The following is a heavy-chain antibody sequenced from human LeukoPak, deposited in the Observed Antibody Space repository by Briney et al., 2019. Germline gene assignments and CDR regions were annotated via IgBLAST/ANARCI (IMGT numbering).Heavy chain of an antibody. Sequence: GRSLRLSCAASGFTFSSYGVHWVRQAPGKGLEWVAVISYDGSNKYYADSVKGRFTISRGNSKNTLYLQMNSLRAEDTAVYYCAKDRTLIAATGYYYGMDVWGQGTTVTVSS. V-gene: IGHV3-30*18. CDR1: GFTFSSYG. CDR2: ISYDGSNK. D-gene: IGHD6-13*01. J-gene: IGHJ6*02. CDR3: AKDRTLIAATGYYYGMDV.